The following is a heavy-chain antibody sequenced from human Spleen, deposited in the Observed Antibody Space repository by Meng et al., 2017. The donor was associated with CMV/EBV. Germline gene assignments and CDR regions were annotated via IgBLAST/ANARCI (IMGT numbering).Heavy chain of an antibody. CDR2: INSDGSST. CDR3: ASSHYYGSGSSYPYYYYGMDV. D-gene: IGHD3-10*01. CDR1: YW. V-gene: IGHV3-74*01. Sequence: YWMHWVRQGPGKGLVWVSRINSDGSSTSYADSVKGRFTISRDNAKNTLYLQMNSLRAEDTAVYYCASSHYYGSGSSYPYYYYGMDVWGQGTTVTVSS. J-gene: IGHJ6*02.